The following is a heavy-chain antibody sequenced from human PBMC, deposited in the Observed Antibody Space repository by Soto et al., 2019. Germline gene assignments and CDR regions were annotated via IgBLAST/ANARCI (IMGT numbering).Heavy chain of an antibody. CDR2: ISGSGGST. J-gene: IGHJ5*02. CDR1: GFTFSSYA. V-gene: IGHV3-23*01. CDR3: AKDFTEEYYDYIWGSYRRNNWFDP. Sequence: GGSLRLSCAASGFTFSSYAVSWVRQAPGKGLEWVSAISGSGGSTYYADSVKGRFTISRDNSKNTLYPQMNSLRAEDTAVYYCAKDFTEEYYDYIWGSYRRNNWFDPWGQGTLVTVSS. D-gene: IGHD3-16*02.